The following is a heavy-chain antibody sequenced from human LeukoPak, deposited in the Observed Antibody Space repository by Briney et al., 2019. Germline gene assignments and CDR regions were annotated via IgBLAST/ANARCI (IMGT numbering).Heavy chain of an antibody. J-gene: IGHJ6*02. CDR1: GYTFTNYA. CDR2: ISPGNGDT. D-gene: IGHD2-15*01. V-gene: IGHV1-3*01. Sequence: ASVKVSCKGSGYTFTNYAVHWVRQAPGQRLEWLGWISPGNGDTKYSQNFQGRVTVTSDTSAATAYVELNSLTSEDTAVYYCARERWHCRVNCYSVHYYALDVWGQGTTVTVSS. CDR3: ARERWHCRVNCYSVHYYALDV.